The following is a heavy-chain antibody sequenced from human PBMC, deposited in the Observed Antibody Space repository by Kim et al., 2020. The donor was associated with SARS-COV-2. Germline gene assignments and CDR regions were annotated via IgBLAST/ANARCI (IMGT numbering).Heavy chain of an antibody. CDR2: IKQDGSEK. D-gene: IGHD4-17*01. Sequence: GGSLRLSCAASGFTFSSYWMSWVRQAPGKGLEWVANIKQDGSEKYYVDSVKGRFTISRDNAKNSLYLQMNSLRAEDTAVYYCARDQGGYGDYGEGGWLTRDGAFDIWGQGTMVTVSS. CDR1: GFTFSSYW. J-gene: IGHJ3*02. CDR3: ARDQGGYGDYGEGGWLTRDGAFDI. V-gene: IGHV3-7*01.